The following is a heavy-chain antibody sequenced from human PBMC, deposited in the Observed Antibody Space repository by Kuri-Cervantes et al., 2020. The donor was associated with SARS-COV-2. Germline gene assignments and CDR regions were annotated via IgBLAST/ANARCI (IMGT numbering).Heavy chain of an antibody. D-gene: IGHD5-12*01. V-gene: IGHV3-30-3*02. CDR2: ISYDGSNK. CDR1: GFTFGSYA. J-gene: IGHJ4*02. CDR3: ANEASQVDY. Sequence: GESLKISCAASGFTFGSYAMHWVRQAPGKGLEWVAVISYDGSNKYYADSVRGRFTISRDNSKNTLYLQMNSLRAEDTAVYYCANEASQVDYWGQGTLVTVSS.